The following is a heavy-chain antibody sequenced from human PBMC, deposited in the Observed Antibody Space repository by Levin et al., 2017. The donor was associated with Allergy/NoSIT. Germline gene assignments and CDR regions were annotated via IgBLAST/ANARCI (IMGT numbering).Heavy chain of an antibody. CDR3: ARGQRLTGGLNWFDP. D-gene: IGHD1-1*01. Sequence: SETLSLTCTVSGDASSSYYWNWIRQSPGKGLEWIGYIYYSGSTKYNPSLKSRVTISQDMSKNQFALRLSSVTAADTAVYYCARGQRLTGGLNWFDPWGQGTLVNVSS. CDR1: GDASSSYY. V-gene: IGHV4-59*01. CDR2: IYYSGST. J-gene: IGHJ5*02.